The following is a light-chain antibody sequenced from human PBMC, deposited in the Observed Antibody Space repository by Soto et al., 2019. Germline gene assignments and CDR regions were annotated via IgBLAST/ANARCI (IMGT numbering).Light chain of an antibody. CDR2: DAS. CDR1: QSVSSY. V-gene: IGKV3-11*01. CDR3: QQRSNWPLIT. J-gene: IGKJ5*01. Sequence: EIVLTQSPGTLSLSPWERATLSCMASQSVSSYLAWYQQKPGQAPRLLIYDASNRATGIPARFSGSGSGTDFTLTISSLEPEDFAVYYCQQRSNWPLITFGQGTRLEIK.